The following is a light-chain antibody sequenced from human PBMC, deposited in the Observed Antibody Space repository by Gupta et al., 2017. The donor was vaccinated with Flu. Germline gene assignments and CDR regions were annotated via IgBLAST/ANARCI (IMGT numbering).Light chain of an antibody. CDR2: DVT. CDR1: SDVGGFNH. CDR3: CEHAGSHTWV. Sequence: QSALTQPRSVSGSPGQSVTISCSSDVGGFNHVSWYQQPPGKAPKLMIYDVTERPSGVPDRCSGSKSGNTASMTISGLQAEDDGVYYCCEHAGSHTWVFGGGTELTVL. V-gene: IGLV2-11*01. J-gene: IGLJ3*02.